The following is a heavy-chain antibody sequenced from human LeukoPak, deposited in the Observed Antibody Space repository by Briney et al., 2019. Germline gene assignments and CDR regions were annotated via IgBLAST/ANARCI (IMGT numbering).Heavy chain of an antibody. D-gene: IGHD4/OR15-4a*01. V-gene: IGHV3-74*01. CDR2: INSDGSST. CDR1: GFTFSTHW. J-gene: IGHJ5*02. CDR3: ARGQVLAFYNWFDP. Sequence: GGSLRLSCAVSGFTFSTHWMHWVRHAPGKGPVWVSRINSDGSSTNYADSVKGRFTISRDNAKNTLYLQMNSLRAEDTAVYYCARGQVLAFYNWFDPWGQGTLVTVSS.